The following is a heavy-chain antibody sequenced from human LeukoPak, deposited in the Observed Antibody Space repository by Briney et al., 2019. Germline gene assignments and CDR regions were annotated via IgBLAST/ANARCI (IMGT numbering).Heavy chain of an antibody. CDR3: ARGTEAASKDY. V-gene: IGHV4-34*01. CDR2: INHSGST. J-gene: IGHJ4*02. D-gene: IGHD6-13*01. CDR1: GGSFSGYY. Sequence: PSETLSLTCAVYGGSFSGYYWSWIRQPPGKGLEWMGEINHSGSTNYNPSLKSRGTISVDTSKNQSSPKLSSVTAADTAVYFCARGTEAASKDYWGKGTLVTVSS.